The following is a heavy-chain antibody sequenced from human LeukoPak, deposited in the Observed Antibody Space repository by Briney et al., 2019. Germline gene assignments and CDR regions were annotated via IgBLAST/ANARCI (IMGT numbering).Heavy chain of an antibody. V-gene: IGHV3-7*01. CDR2: INQDGSVK. Sequence: GGSLRLSCAASGFTFSTYWMNWVRQAPGKGLEWVANINQDGSVKYYVDSVKGRFTISRDNAKNSLDLQMNSLRAEDTAVYYCARPRYCSSTNCYNDYWGQGTLVTVSS. CDR1: GFTFSTYW. D-gene: IGHD2-2*01. J-gene: IGHJ4*02. CDR3: ARPRYCSSTNCYNDY.